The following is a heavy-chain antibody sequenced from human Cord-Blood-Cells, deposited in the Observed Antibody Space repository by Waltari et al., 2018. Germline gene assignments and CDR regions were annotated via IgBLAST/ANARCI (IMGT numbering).Heavy chain of an antibody. CDR3: ARDGLLAYCGGDCYGMDV. Sequence: EVQLVESGGGLIQPGGSLRLSCAASGFTVSSNYMSWVRQAPGKGLEWVSVIYSGGSTYYAESVKGRFTISRDNSKNTLYLQMNSLRAEDTAVYYCARDGLLAYCGGDCYGMDVWGQGTTVTVSS. J-gene: IGHJ6*02. CDR1: GFTVSSNY. CDR2: IYSGGST. D-gene: IGHD2-21*01. V-gene: IGHV3-53*01.